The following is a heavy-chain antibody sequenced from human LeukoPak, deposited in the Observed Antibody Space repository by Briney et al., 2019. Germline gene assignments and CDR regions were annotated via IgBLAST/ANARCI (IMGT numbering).Heavy chain of an antibody. CDR1: GGSISISSSY. J-gene: IGHJ5*01. CDR2: IYYSGST. CDR3: VRHQYYYGAGSYYVFDS. Sequence: SETLSLTCTVCGGSISISSSYWGWIRQPPGKGLEWIGSIYYSGSTYYNPSLKSRVTISVDTSKNQFSLKLSSVTAADTAVYYCVRHQYYYGAGSYYVFDSWGQGTLVTVSS. V-gene: IGHV4-39*01. D-gene: IGHD3-10*01.